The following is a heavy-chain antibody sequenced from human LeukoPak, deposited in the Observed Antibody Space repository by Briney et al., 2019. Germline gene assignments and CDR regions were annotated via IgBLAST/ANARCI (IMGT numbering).Heavy chain of an antibody. CDR2: IYSGGST. V-gene: IGHV3-66*01. CDR3: ARVKDFDY. J-gene: IGHJ4*02. Sequence: GGSLRLSCVVSGFSVSSNYISWVRQAPGKGLEWVSVIYSGGSTYYADSVRGRFIISRDNSKNKVYLQMNSLRAEDTAVYYCARVKDFDYWGQGALVTVSS. CDR1: GFSVSSNY.